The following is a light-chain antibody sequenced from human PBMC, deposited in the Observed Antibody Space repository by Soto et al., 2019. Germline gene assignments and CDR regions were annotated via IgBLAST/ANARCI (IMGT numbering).Light chain of an antibody. CDR1: QSVLYSSNNKNC. V-gene: IGKV4-1*01. CDR2: WAY. Sequence: DIVMTQSPDSLAVSLGERATINCESSQSVLYSSNNKNCLAWYQQKPGQPPKLLIYWAYIRESGVPDRFSGGGSATDFTLTISGLQAEDVAVYYCLQYCVRPWTFGQGTKVEIK. CDR3: LQYCVRPWT. J-gene: IGKJ1*01.